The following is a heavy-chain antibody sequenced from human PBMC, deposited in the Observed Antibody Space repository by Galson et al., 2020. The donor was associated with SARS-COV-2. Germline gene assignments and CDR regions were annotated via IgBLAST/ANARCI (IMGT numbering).Heavy chain of an antibody. CDR3: ARDEATGGLGDYYYYGMDV. CDR1: GGSISSGDYY. CDR2: IYYSGST. Sequence: ETLETLSLTCTVSGGSISSGDYYWSWIRQPPGKGLEWIGYIYYSGSTYYNPSLKSRVTISVDTSKNQFSLKLSSVTAADTAVYYCARDEATGGLGDYYYYGMDVWGQGTTVTVSS. J-gene: IGHJ6*02. D-gene: IGHD1-26*01. V-gene: IGHV4-30-4*01.